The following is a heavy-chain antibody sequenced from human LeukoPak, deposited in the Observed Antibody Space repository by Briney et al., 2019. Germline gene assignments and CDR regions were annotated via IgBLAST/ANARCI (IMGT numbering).Heavy chain of an antibody. D-gene: IGHD2-2*01. CDR1: GFPLSSYA. CDR3: ARDWYHAIDY. V-gene: IGHV3-74*01. Sequence: GGSLRLSCAVSGFPLSSYAMSWVRQAPGKGLVWVSRIRNDGSDARYAESVKGRFTISRDNAKNTLYLQMNSLRDEDTAVYYCARDWYHAIDYWGQGTLVTVSS. J-gene: IGHJ4*02. CDR2: IRNDGSDA.